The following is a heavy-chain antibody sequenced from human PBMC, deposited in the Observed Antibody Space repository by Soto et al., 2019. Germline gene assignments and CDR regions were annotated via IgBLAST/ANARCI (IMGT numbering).Heavy chain of an antibody. Sequence: TLSLACAVCGGGGNGIGHYGSWDRRHPGKGLEWVGPIYYRGTVHYNPSRKSRLTISVGTSKNQFSLKLSAVTAADSAVYYCASLYLQYCRTTDSYTGLCDYWGPGSWDPVSS. CDR2: IYYRGTV. CDR1: GGGGNGIGHY. J-gene: IGHJ4*02. CDR3: ASLYLQYCRTTDSYTGLCDY. D-gene: IGHD2-2*01. V-gene: IGHV4-31*11.